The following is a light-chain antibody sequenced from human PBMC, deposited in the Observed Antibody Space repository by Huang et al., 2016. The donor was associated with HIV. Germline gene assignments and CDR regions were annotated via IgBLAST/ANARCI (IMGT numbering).Light chain of an antibody. J-gene: IGKJ4*01. V-gene: IGKV1-39*01. CDR2: SAS. CDR1: QSLNNY. Sequence: DLQMTQSPSSLSAYVGDRVTITCRASQSLNNYLNWYQQKPGKAPNLLLYSASTLQSGVPPRCSGGVSGTVFTLTIINLQPEDYATYYCQQTFSVPLTFGGGTKVEIK. CDR3: QQTFSVPLT.